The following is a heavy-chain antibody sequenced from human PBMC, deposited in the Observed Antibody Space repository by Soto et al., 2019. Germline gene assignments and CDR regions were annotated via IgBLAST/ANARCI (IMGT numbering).Heavy chain of an antibody. CDR2: INSGSTSV. Sequence: EVQLVESGGGLVQPGGSLRLSCVASGFIFNSYSMNWVRQAPGKGLEWISYINSGSTSVFYADSVKGRFTISRDNAMNSLYLQMNSLRAEDTAVYYCASSASPDAYWGQGTLVTVSS. V-gene: IGHV3-48*01. CDR3: ASSASPDAY. D-gene: IGHD1-26*01. J-gene: IGHJ4*02. CDR1: GFIFNSYS.